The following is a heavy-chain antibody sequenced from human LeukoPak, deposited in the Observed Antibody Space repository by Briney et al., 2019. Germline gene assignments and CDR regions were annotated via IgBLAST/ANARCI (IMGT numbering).Heavy chain of an antibody. CDR2: ISSSGSAI. CDR3: ARDSSSSWYYFDY. V-gene: IGHV3-48*03. D-gene: IGHD6-13*01. J-gene: IGHJ4*02. CDR1: GFTFSYYE. Sequence: PGGSLRLSCAASGFTFSYYEMNWVRQAPGKGLEWVSYISSSGSAIYYADSVKGRFTISRDYAKNSLYLQMNSLRAEDTAVYYCARDSSSSWYYFDYWGQGTLVTVSS.